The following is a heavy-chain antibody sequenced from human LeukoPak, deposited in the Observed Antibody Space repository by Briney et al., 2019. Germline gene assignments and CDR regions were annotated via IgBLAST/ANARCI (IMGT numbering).Heavy chain of an antibody. V-gene: IGHV3-21*01. Sequence: PGGSLRLSCAASGFTFSTYTMNWVRQAPGEGLEWVSSIRSSSASYIYYADSVRGRFTISRDNAENSLYLQMDSLGDEDTAVYYCARGNGGWSYYFDYWGQGTLVTVSS. CDR2: IRSSSASYI. J-gene: IGHJ4*02. CDR1: GFTFSTYT. D-gene: IGHD6-19*01. CDR3: ARGNGGWSYYFDY.